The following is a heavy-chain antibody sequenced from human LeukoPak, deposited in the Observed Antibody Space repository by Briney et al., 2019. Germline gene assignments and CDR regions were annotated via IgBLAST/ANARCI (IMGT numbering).Heavy chain of an antibody. CDR1: GFTFSDHY. CDR2: IKSKTDGGTT. Sequence: KTGGSLRLSCAASGFTFSDHYMDWVRQAPGKRLERVGRIKSKTDGGTTDYAAPVKGRFTISRDDSKNTLYLQMNSLKTEDTAVYYCTTDRVYCTNGVCYTDYWGQGTLVTVSS. J-gene: IGHJ4*02. CDR3: TTDRVYCTNGVCYTDY. D-gene: IGHD2-8*01. V-gene: IGHV3-15*01.